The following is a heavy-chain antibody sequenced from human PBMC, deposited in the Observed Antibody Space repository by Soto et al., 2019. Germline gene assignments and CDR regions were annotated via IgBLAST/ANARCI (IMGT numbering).Heavy chain of an antibody. CDR1: GDSISSNSAA. V-gene: IGHV6-1*01. D-gene: IGHD4-4*01. J-gene: IGHJ4*02. Sequence: QVQLQQSGPGLVKPSQTLSLTCAISGDSISSNSAAWNWIRQSPSRGFEWLGRTYYRSRWYHDYAVSVKSRIIINPDTSKNQVSLQLNSLTPDDTAVYYCASYRYDYWGQGTVVTVSS. CDR3: ASYRYDY. CDR2: TYYRSRWYH.